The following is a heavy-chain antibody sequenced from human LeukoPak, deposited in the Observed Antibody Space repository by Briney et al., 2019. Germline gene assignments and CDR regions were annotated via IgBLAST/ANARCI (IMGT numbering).Heavy chain of an antibody. D-gene: IGHD3-22*01. V-gene: IGHV3-9*01. CDR3: AKDFSSGYCYFDS. J-gene: IGHJ4*02. CDR1: GFTFDDYA. Sequence: GRSLRLSCAASGFTFDDYAIHWVRQAPGKGLEWVSGINRNSGSKHYADSVKGRFTISRDNAKNSLYLQMNSLRAEDTALYYCAKDFSSGYCYFDSWGQGTLVTVSS. CDR2: INRNSGSK.